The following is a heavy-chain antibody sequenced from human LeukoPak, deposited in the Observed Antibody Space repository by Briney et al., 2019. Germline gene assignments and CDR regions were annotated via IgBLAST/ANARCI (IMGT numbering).Heavy chain of an antibody. J-gene: IGHJ4*02. CDR2: MNPNSGNT. CDR1: GYTFTSCD. V-gene: IGHV1-8*01. D-gene: IGHD6-19*01. Sequence: ASVKVSCKASGYTFTSCDINWVRQATGQGLEWMGWMNPNSGNTGYGQSFQGRITMTRDISIGTAYMELSNLTSEDTAIYYCTRGSSGRRDNWGQGTLLTVSA. CDR3: TRGSSGRRDN.